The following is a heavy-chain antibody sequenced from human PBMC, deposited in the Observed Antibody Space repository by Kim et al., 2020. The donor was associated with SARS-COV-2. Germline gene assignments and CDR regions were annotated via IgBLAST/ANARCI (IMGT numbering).Heavy chain of an antibody. CDR3: ATVPAYYYDSSGFDY. J-gene: IGHJ4*02. V-gene: IGHV4-31*02. D-gene: IGHD3-22*01. Sequence: PSLKSRGTISVATSKNQCSLKLSSVTAADTAVYYCATVPAYYYDSSGFDYWGQGTLVTVSS.